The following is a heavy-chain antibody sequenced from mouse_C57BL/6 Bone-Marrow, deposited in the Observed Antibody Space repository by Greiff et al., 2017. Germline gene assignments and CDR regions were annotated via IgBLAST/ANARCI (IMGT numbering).Heavy chain of an antibody. D-gene: IGHD1-1*01. V-gene: IGHV1-81*01. CDR2: IYPRSGNT. CDR1: GYTFTSYG. Sequence: VMLVESGAELARPGASVKLSCKASGYTFTSYGISWVKQRTGQGLEWIGEIYPRSGNTYYNEKFKGKATLTADKSSSTAYMELRSLTSEDSEVYFGDYYGSRHDYWGQGTTLTVSS. CDR3: DYYGSRHDY. J-gene: IGHJ2*01.